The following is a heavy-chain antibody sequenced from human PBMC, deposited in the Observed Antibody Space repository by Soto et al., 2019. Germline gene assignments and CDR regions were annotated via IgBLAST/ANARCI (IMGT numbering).Heavy chain of an antibody. CDR2: ISGSGGST. CDR1: GFTFSSYA. J-gene: IGHJ4*02. CDR3: AKNPFNIVLMVYAIRY. D-gene: IGHD2-8*01. V-gene: IGHV3-23*01. Sequence: GGSLRLSCAASGFTFSSYAMSWVRQAPGKGLEWVSAISGSGGSTYYADSVKGRFTISRDNSKNTLYLQMNSLRAEDTAVYYCAKNPFNIVLMVYAIRYWGQGTLVTVSS.